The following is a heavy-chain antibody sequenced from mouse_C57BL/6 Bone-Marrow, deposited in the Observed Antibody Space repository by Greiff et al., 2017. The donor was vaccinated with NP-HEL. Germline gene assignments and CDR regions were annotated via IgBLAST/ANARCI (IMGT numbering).Heavy chain of an antibody. Sequence: VQLQHSGPELVKPGDSVKISCKASGYSFTGYFMNWVMQSHGKSLEWIGRINPYNGDTFYNQKFKGKATLTVDKSSSTAHMELRSLTSEDSAVYYCASGYYYGSSSFAYWGQGTLVTVSA. J-gene: IGHJ3*01. D-gene: IGHD1-1*01. CDR1: GYSFTGYF. V-gene: IGHV1-20*01. CDR2: INPYNGDT. CDR3: ASGYYYGSSSFAY.